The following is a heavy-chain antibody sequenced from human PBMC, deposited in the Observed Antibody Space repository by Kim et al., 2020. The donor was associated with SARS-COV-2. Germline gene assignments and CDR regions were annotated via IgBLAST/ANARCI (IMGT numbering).Heavy chain of an antibody. J-gene: IGHJ2*01. CDR2: ISPYKGDT. D-gene: IGHD7-27*01. Sequence: ASVKVSCKASGYSFPSHGINWVRQAPGQGLEWMGWISPYKGDTSYAQKFQGRITMTTDTSTNTAYMDLTTLRSDDTAVYYCARGEPHWGSVSSNWYFDLWGRGTLVSVSS. CDR1: GYSFPSHG. V-gene: IGHV1-18*01. CDR3: ARGEPHWGSVSSNWYFDL.